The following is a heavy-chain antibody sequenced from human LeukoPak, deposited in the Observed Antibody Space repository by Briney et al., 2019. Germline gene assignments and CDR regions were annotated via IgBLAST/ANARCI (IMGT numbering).Heavy chain of an antibody. CDR1: GGTFSSYA. CDR2: IIPILGIA. J-gene: IGHJ6*02. D-gene: IGHD2-2*01. V-gene: IGHV1-69*04. CDR3: ARSLYCSSTSCKCHFYYYGMDV. Sequence: ASVKVSCKASGGTFSSYAISWVRQAPGQGLEWMGRIIPILGIANYAQKFQGRVTITADKSTSTAYMELSSLRSEDTAVYYCARSLYCSSTSCKCHFYYYGMDVWGQGTTVTVSS.